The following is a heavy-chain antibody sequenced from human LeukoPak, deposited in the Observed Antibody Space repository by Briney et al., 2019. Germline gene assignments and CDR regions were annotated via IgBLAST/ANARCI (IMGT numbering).Heavy chain of an antibody. Sequence: SQTLSLTCTVSGDSISSGGHYWTWIRQPAGKGLEWIGRIYASGRTVHNPSLKSRVTISVDTSKNQFSLKLSSVTAADTAVYYCAREGATGGTYNWFDPWGQGTLVTVSS. CDR3: AREGATGGTYNWFDP. V-gene: IGHV4-61*02. CDR1: GDSISSGGHY. CDR2: IYASGRT. J-gene: IGHJ5*02. D-gene: IGHD1-1*01.